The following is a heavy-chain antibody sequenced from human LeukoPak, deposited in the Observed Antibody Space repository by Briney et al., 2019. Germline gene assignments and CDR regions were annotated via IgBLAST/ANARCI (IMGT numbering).Heavy chain of an antibody. CDR2: IIPILGIA. Sequence: SVKVSCKASGGTFSSYAISWVRQAPGQGLEWMGRIIPILGIANYAQKFQGRVTITADKSTSTAYMELSSLRSEDTAVYYCARVTRPYCSGGSCYPTPNNWFDPWGQGTLVTVSS. D-gene: IGHD2-15*01. CDR3: ARVTRPYCSGGSCYPTPNNWFDP. V-gene: IGHV1-69*04. CDR1: GGTFSSYA. J-gene: IGHJ5*02.